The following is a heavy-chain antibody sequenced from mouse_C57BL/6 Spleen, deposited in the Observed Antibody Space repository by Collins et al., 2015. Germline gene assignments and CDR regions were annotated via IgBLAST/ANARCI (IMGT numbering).Heavy chain of an antibody. CDR2: IDPSDSET. CDR1: GYTFTSYW. Sequence: QVQLQQPGAELVRPGSSVKLSCKASGYTFTSYWMHWVKQRPIQGLEWIGNIDPSDSETHYNQKFKDKATLTVDKSSSTAYMQLSSLTSEDSAVHYCARSPIYYGYDREGPYAMDYWGQGTSVTVSS. D-gene: IGHD2-2*01. J-gene: IGHJ4*01. CDR3: ARSPIYYGYDREGPYAMDY. V-gene: IGHV1-52*01.